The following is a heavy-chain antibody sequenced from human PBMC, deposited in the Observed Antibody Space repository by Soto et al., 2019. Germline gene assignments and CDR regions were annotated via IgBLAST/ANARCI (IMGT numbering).Heavy chain of an antibody. CDR2: ISGSGGST. V-gene: IGHV3-23*01. D-gene: IGHD2-2*01. J-gene: IGHJ4*02. Sequence: PGGSLRLSCAASGFTFSSYAMSWVRQAPGKGLEWVSAISGSGGSTYYADSVKGRFTISRDNSKNTLYLQMNSLRAEDTAVYYCAKGIVVVPDSPQYFDYWGQGTLVTVSS. CDR1: GFTFSSYA. CDR3: AKGIVVVPDSPQYFDY.